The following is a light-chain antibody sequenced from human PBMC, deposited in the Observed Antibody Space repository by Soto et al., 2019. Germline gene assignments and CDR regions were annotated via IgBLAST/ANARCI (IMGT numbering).Light chain of an antibody. CDR2: DAS. Sequence: EIVLTQSPATLSLSPGERATLSCRASQSVSSYLAWYQQKPDQAPRLLIYDASNRATGIPAMFCGSGSGTDFTLTISRLEPEDFAVYYCQQRSNLPPITFGQGTRLEIK. V-gene: IGKV3-11*01. J-gene: IGKJ5*01. CDR1: QSVSSY. CDR3: QQRSNLPPIT.